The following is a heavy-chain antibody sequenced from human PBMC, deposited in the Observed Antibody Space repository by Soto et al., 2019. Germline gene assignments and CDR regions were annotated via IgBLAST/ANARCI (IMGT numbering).Heavy chain of an antibody. CDR3: ARSVEGHFDY. V-gene: IGHV3-48*02. J-gene: IGHJ4*02. CDR2: ITSDIRTI. CDR1: GFRFSIYS. Sequence: EVQLVESGGGLVQPGGSLRLSCAASGFRFSIYSINWVRQAPGKGMEWSAYITSDIRTIKYADSVKGRFTISRDNDKNLVYLQMNSLRDEDTAVYYCARSVEGHFDYGGQGTGVTVST. D-gene: IGHD6-19*01.